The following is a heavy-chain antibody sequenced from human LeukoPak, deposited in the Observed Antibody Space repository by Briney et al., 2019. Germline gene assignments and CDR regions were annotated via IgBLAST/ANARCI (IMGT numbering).Heavy chain of an antibody. J-gene: IGHJ6*03. D-gene: IGHD3-16*02. CDR1: GYTFTSYD. Sequence: ASVKVSCKASGYTFTSYDINWVRQAPGQGLEWMGWISAYNGNTNYAQKLQGRVTMTTDTSTSTAYMELRSLRSDDTAVYYCARDIGHVDYYYYYMDVWGKGTTVTVSS. CDR3: ARDIGHVDYYYYYMDV. V-gene: IGHV1-18*01. CDR2: ISAYNGNT.